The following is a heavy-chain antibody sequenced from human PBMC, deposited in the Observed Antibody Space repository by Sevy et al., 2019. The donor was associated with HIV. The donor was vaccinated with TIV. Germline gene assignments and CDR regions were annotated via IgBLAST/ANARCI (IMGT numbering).Heavy chain of an antibody. CDR3: AHSAGYSDVNFLEYSVMDV. J-gene: IGHJ6*02. CDR2: IYWDDDR. Sequence: SGPTLVKPTQTLTLTCTFSGFSLSTGGVGVAWIRQPPGKALEWLGIIYWDDDRRYSPSLESRVTITKDTSRNQAVSTMTNMDPVDTGTYYCAHSAGYSDVNFLEYSVMDVWGQGTTVTVSS. D-gene: IGHD5-12*01. CDR1: GFSLSTGGVG. V-gene: IGHV2-5*02.